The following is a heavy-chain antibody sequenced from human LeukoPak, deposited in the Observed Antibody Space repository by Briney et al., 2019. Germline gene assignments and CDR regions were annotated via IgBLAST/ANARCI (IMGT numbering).Heavy chain of an antibody. Sequence: GGSLRLSCAASGFPFSGYWMHWVRQVPGKGLMWVSHIADDGSRTAYADSVKGRFTISRDNAQNTLFLQMNSLRLDDTAVYYCARDNEVYYDILTGYYRYFDYWGQGTLVTVSS. V-gene: IGHV3-74*01. CDR3: ARDNEVYYDILTGYYRYFDY. J-gene: IGHJ4*02. D-gene: IGHD3-9*01. CDR1: GFPFSGYW. CDR2: IADDGSRT.